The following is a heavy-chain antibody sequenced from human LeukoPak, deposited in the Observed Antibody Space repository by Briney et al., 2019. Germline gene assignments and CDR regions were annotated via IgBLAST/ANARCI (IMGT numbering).Heavy chain of an antibody. CDR3: AREGWGLSVADALDI. J-gene: IGHJ3*02. Sequence: PGGSLRLSCAASGFTFSSYEMNWVRQAPGKGLEWVSYISGGGTTIYFADSVKGRFTISRDNAKNSLYLQMNSLRAEDTAVYYCAREGWGLSVADALDIWGQGTMVTVSS. CDR1: GFTFSSYE. V-gene: IGHV3-48*03. D-gene: IGHD1-26*01. CDR2: ISGGGTTI.